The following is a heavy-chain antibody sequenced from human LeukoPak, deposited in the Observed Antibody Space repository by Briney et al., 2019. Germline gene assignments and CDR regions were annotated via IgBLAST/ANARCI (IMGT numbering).Heavy chain of an antibody. J-gene: IGHJ5*02. CDR2: ISPNSGGT. V-gene: IGHV1-2*06. CDR1: GYTFTGYY. CDR3: ARGVDYSNNNWFDP. D-gene: IGHD4-11*01. Sequence: GASVKVSCKASGYTFTGYYMHWVRQAPGQGLEWMGRISPNSGGTSYAQNFQGRVTMTRDTSISTAYMELSSLRSDDTAVYYCARGVDYSNNNWFDPWGQGTLVTVSS.